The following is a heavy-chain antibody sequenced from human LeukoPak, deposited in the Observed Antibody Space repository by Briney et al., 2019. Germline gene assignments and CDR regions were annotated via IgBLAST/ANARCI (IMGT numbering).Heavy chain of an antibody. CDR1: GFTVSSYY. CDR3: ASDPNNSSSGSFAYY. V-gene: IGHV3-53*01. CDR2: IYSGGTT. Sequence: QPGGSLRLSCAASGFTVSSYYMSWVRQAPGKGLQWVSLIYSGGTTYYADSVKGRFTISRDNSKNTLYLQMNSLRPEDTAVYYCASDPNNSSSGSFAYYWGQGTLVTVSS. D-gene: IGHD3-10*01. J-gene: IGHJ4*02.